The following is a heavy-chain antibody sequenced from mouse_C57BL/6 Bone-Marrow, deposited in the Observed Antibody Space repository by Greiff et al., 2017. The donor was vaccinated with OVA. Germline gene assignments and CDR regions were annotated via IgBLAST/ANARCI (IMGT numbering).Heavy chain of an antibody. J-gene: IGHJ2*01. V-gene: IGHV1-7*01. CDR3: ATVVATRYFDY. D-gene: IGHD1-1*01. CDR2: INPSSGYT. CDR1: GYTFTSYW. Sequence: QVQLQQSGAELAKPGASVKLSCKASGYTFTSYWMHWVNQRPGQGLEWIGYINPSSGYTKYNQKFKDKATLTADKSSSTAYMQLSSLTYEDSAVYYCATVVATRYFDYWGQGTTLTVSS.